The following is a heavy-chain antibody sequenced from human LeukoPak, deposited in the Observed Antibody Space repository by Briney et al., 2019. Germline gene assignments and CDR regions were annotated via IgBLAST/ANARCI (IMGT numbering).Heavy chain of an antibody. Sequence: SVTVSCRASGFTFTSSAMQWVRQARGQRLEGIGWIVVGSGNTNYAQKFQERVTITRDMSTSTAYMELSSLRSEDTAVYYCAAVSDYYDSIDYCGQGTLVTVSS. CDR3: AAVSDYYDSIDY. V-gene: IGHV1-58*02. CDR1: GFTFTSSA. D-gene: IGHD3-22*01. CDR2: IVVGSGNT. J-gene: IGHJ4*02.